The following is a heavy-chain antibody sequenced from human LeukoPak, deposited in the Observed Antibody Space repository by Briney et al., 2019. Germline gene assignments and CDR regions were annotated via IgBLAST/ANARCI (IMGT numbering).Heavy chain of an antibody. J-gene: IGHJ4*02. CDR2: IYHSGSS. CDR3: ARLGRYDYFIDY. V-gene: IGHV4-30-2*01. CDR1: AGSTSSAGYC. Sequence: SQTLSLTCAVSAGSTSSAGYCWGWTRHPPGKGLEGIGYIYHSGSSYHSSSLKSRVPISVDRSKNQISLKLTSVTAAGTAVYYCARLGRYDYFIDYWGQGTLVSVSS. D-gene: IGHD3-16*01.